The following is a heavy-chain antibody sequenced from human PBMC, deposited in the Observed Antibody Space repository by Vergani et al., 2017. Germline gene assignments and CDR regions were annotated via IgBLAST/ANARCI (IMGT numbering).Heavy chain of an antibody. V-gene: IGHV3-11*06. D-gene: IGHD2-15*01. CDR2: ISSSSGYT. J-gene: IGHJ4*02. Sequence: QVQLVESGGGLVKPGGSLRLSCAASAFSFSDYYMSWIRQAPGKGLAWVSYISSSSGYTNYADSVKGRFTISRDNAKNSLFLQMNSLRVEDTAVYYCARGQPQAGSPTPYGDYWGQGTLVTVSS. CDR3: ARGQPQAGSPTPYGDY. CDR1: AFSFSDYY.